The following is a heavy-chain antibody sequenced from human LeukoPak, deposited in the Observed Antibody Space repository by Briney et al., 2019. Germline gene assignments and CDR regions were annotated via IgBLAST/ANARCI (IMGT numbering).Heavy chain of an antibody. J-gene: IGHJ1*01. V-gene: IGHV4-59*08. CDR3: ARHGYSSGWGNEYFQH. Sequence: PSETLSLTCTVSGGSISSYYWSWIRQPPGKGLEWIGYIYHSGSTNYNPSLKSRVTISVDTSKNQFSLKLSSVTAADTAVYYCARHGYSSGWGNEYFQHWGQGTLVTVSS. CDR1: GGSISSYY. D-gene: IGHD6-19*01. CDR2: IYHSGST.